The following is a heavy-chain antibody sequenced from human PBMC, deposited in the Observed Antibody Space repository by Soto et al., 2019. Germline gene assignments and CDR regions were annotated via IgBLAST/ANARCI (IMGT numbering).Heavy chain of an antibody. D-gene: IGHD6-19*01. CDR3: ARTGYSSGWYRIYGMDV. CDR2: ISAYNGNT. Sequence: ASVKVSCKASGHTFTSYGISWVRQAPGQGFEWMGWISAYNGNTDYAQKLQGRVTMTTDTSTSTAYMELRSLRSDDTAVYYCARTGYSSGWYRIYGMDVWGQGTTVTVSS. V-gene: IGHV1-18*01. J-gene: IGHJ6*02. CDR1: GHTFTSYG.